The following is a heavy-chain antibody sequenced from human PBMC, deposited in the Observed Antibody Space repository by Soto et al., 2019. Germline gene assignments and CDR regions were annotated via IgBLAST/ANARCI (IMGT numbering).Heavy chain of an antibody. CDR1: SGSISSYY. CDR3: ARDRRGDSYGIFDY. D-gene: IGHD5-18*01. CDR2: MFYSGSP. V-gene: IGHV4-59*01. Sequence: SETLSLTCTVSSGSISSYYWSWIRQPPGKGLEWIGYMFYSGSPSYNPSFKSRVSISMNTSKHQFSLKVNTVTAADTAVYYCARDRRGDSYGIFDYWGQGALVTVSS. J-gene: IGHJ4*02.